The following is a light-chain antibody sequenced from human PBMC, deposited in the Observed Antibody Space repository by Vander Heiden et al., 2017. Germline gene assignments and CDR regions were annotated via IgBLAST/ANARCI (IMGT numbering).Light chain of an antibody. CDR2: DDR. CDR1: KLGDKY. J-gene: IGLJ2*01. Sequence: SYELTQPPSVSVSPGQTASVTCSGDKLGDKYAPWYQQKPGQSPVLVIYDDRKRPSGIPERFSGSNSGNTATLTISGTQAMDEADYYCQAWDTNTVVFGGGTRLTVL. V-gene: IGLV3-1*01. CDR3: QAWDTNTVV.